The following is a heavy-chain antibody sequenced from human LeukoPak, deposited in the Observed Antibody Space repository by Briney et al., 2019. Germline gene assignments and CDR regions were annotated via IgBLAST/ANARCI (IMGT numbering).Heavy chain of an antibody. CDR3: ARGVPAAEYYSYYYYMDV. CDR1: GYTFTSYG. V-gene: IGHV1-18*01. D-gene: IGHD2-2*01. CDR2: ISAYNGNT. Sequence: ASVKVSCKASGYTFTSYGISWVRQAPGQGLEWMGWISAYNGNTNYAQKLQGRVTMTTDTSTSTAYMEPRSLRSDDTAVYYCARGVPAAEYYSYYYYMDVWGKGTTVTVSS. J-gene: IGHJ6*03.